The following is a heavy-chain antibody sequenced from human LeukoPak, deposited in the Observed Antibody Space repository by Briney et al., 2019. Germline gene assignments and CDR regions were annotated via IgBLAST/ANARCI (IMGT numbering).Heavy chain of an antibody. V-gene: IGHV3-30*18. Sequence: TGGSLRLSCVVSGLTFSGSGFHWVRQAPGKGLDWVAVISNDGSKKYYADSVKGRFTISRDNSKNTLSLQVSSLRTEDTAVYYCAKDRYSYAFEYSDSWGQGTLVTVSS. CDR1: GLTFSGSG. J-gene: IGHJ4*02. D-gene: IGHD5-18*01. CDR3: AKDRYSYAFEYSDS. CDR2: ISNDGSKK.